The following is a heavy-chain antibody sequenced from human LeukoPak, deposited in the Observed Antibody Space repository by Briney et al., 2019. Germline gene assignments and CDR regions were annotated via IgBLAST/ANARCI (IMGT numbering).Heavy chain of an antibody. CDR2: IYYSGST. V-gene: IGHV4-59*08. D-gene: IGHD6-19*01. J-gene: IGHJ4*02. CDR1: GGSISSYY. CDR3: ARLDGDSSGWYRSFDY. Sequence: SETLSLTCTVSGGSISSYYWSWIRQPPGKGLEWIGYIYYSGSTNYNPSLKSRVTISVDTSKNQFSLKLSSVTAADTAVYYCARLDGDSSGWYRSFDYWGQGTLVTVSS.